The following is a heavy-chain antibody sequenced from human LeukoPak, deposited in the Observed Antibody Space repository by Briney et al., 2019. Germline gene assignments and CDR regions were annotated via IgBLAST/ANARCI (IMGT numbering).Heavy chain of an antibody. CDR1: GFTFGDYA. J-gene: IGHJ3*02. V-gene: IGHV3-49*03. CDR3: TRGARLHGGNRGVGTAFDI. D-gene: IGHD4-23*01. Sequence: GGSLRLSCTASGFTFGDYAMSWFRQAPGKGLEWVGFIRSKAYGGTTEYAASVKGRFTISRDDSKSIAYLQMNSLKTEDTAVYYCTRGARLHGGNRGVGTAFDIWGQGTMVTVSS. CDR2: IRSKAYGGTT.